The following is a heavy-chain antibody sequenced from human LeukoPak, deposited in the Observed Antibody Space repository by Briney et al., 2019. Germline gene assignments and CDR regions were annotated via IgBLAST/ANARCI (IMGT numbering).Heavy chain of an antibody. CDR2: INSDGSTT. CDR3: TNIAAAGIGY. V-gene: IGHV3-74*01. D-gene: IGHD6-13*01. J-gene: IGHJ4*02. CDR1: EFTFSSYW. Sequence: GRSLRLSCAASEFTFSSYWMHWVRQAPGKGLLWVSRINSDGSTTSYADSVKGRSTISRDNAKNTLYLQMNSLRADDTAVYYCTNIAAAGIGYWGQGTLVTVSS.